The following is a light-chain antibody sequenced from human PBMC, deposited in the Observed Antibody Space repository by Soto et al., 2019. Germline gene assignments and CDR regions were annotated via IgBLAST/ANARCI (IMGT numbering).Light chain of an antibody. V-gene: IGKV1D-12*01. CDR1: QDIAAY. Sequence: DIQVPGSPSSVSASVGARVTITCRASQDIAAYLAWYQHKPGRAPELLIHAASSLQSGVPSRFSGSGSGTDFTLTINSLQPEEFATYYCQQAYSFPITVGHGSRLEIK. J-gene: IGKJ5*01. CDR2: AAS. CDR3: QQAYSFPIT.